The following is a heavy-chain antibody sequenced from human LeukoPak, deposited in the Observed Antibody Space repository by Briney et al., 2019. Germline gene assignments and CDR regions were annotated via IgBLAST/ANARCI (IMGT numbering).Heavy chain of an antibody. CDR1: GFTFTDYG. D-gene: IGHD2-15*01. J-gene: IGHJ4*02. CDR2: ISEDGSYK. CDR3: ARAGWWGYCRYGNCYSLDY. V-gene: IGHV3-30*03. Sequence: PGRSLRLSCAASGFTFTDYGMNWVRQAVGKGLEWVAMISEDGSYKYNADSVKGRFTISRDNSKNTVYLQMNSLRAEDTAVYYCARAGWWGYCRYGNCYSLDYWGQGTLVTVSS.